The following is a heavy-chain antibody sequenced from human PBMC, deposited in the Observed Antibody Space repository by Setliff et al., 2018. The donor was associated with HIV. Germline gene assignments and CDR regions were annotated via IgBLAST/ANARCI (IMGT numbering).Heavy chain of an antibody. Sequence: PGGSLRLSCAASGFTFSDAWMSWVRQAPGKGLEWVARISWDRYTTNYADSVKGRFTISRDNSKNSLYLQMNSLRFEDTALYYCAKEGRTTSAFDVWGQGTMVTVSS. D-gene: IGHD1-1*01. CDR3: AKEGRTTSAFDV. V-gene: IGHV3-43D*04. J-gene: IGHJ3*01. CDR2: ISWDRYTT. CDR1: GFTFSDAW.